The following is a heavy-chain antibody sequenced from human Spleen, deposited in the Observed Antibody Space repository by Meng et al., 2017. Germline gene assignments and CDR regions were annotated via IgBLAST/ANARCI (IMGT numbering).Heavy chain of an antibody. V-gene: IGHV3-53*01. CDR2: IYSGGST. Sequence: GESLKISCAASGFTVSSNYMSWVRQAPGKGLEWVSVIYSGGSTYYADSAKGRFTISRDSSKNTLYLQMNTLRAEDTAVYYCAKIGSPGGGGLRYYFDYWGQGTLVTVSS. CDR3: AKIGSPGGGGLRYYFDY. CDR1: GFTVSSNY. D-gene: IGHD3/OR15-3a*01. J-gene: IGHJ4*02.